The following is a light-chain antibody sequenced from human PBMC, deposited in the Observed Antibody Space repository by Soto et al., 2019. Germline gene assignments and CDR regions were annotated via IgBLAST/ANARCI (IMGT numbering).Light chain of an antibody. V-gene: IGKV3-20*01. Sequence: HAAGTLSLNPGERATLSCRASQSVSSSYLAWYQQKPGQAPRLLIYGASSRATGIPDRFSGSGSRTDFTLTISGLEPEDFAVYYCQQYGSSRTFGQGTKVDIK. CDR1: QSVSSSY. CDR3: QQYGSSRT. CDR2: GAS. J-gene: IGKJ1*01.